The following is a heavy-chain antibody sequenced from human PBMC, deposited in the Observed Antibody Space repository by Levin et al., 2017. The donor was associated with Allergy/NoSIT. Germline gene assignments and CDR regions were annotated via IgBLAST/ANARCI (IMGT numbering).Heavy chain of an antibody. J-gene: IGHJ5*02. D-gene: IGHD1-7*01. Sequence: SQTLSLTCTVSGGSISSGDYYWSWIRQPPGKGLEWIGYIYYSGSTYYNPSLKSRVTISVDTSKNQFSLKLSSVTAADTAVYYCARGGSVTRELWFDPWGQGTLVTVSS. CDR3: ARGGSVTRELWFDP. CDR2: IYYSGST. V-gene: IGHV4-30-4*01. CDR1: GGSISSGDYY.